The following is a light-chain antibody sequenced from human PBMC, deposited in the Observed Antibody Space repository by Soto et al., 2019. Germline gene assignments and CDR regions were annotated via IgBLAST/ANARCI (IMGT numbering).Light chain of an antibody. V-gene: IGKV3-15*01. J-gene: IGKJ1*01. CDR1: QGVSTK. CDR3: QQYNNWPPRGT. CDR2: GAS. Sequence: EIVLTQSPATLSASAGERATLSCRASQGVSTKLAWYQQKPGQGPRLLMYGASTRATGIPARFSGSGSGTEFTLNISSLQPEAFALYYCQQYNNWPPRGTFGQGTKVEFK.